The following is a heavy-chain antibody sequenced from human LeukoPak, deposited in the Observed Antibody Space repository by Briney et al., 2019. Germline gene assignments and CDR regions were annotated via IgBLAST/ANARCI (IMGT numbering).Heavy chain of an antibody. CDR2: IYPGDSDT. Sequence: GESLKISCKGSGYSFSSYWIGWVRQMPGKGLEWMGIIYPGDSDTRYSPSFQGQVTISADKSISTAHLQWSSLKASDTAIYYCARRGFCSGGSCFSAPFDYWGQGTLVTVSS. CDR3: ARRGFCSGGSCFSAPFDY. CDR1: GYSFSSYW. J-gene: IGHJ4*02. D-gene: IGHD2-15*01. V-gene: IGHV5-51*01.